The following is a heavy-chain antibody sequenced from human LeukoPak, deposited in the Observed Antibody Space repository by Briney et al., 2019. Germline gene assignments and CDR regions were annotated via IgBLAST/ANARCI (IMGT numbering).Heavy chain of an antibody. CDR1: GFTFSSYG. CDR3: ANFNCNDGLGDY. Sequence: GGSLRLSCAASGFTFSSYGMSWVRQAPGKGLEWVSAISGSGGSTYYADSVKGRFTISRDNSKNTLYLQMNSLRAEDTAVYYCANFNCNDGLGDYWGQGTLVTVSS. CDR2: ISGSGGST. J-gene: IGHJ4*02. V-gene: IGHV3-23*01. D-gene: IGHD1-20*01.